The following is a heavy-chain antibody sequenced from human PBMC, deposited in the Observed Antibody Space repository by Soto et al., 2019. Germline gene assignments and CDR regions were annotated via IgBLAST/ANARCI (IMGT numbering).Heavy chain of an antibody. J-gene: IGHJ4*03. CDR3: ARNRWPTNLLVF. Sequence: ASVKVSCKASGYTFTSYAMHWVRQAPGQRLEWMGWINAGNGNTKYSQRFQGRVTITRDTSASTAYMELSSLGFEDTAVYYCARNRWPTNLLVFSGPGTLGSGS. D-gene: IGHD2-15*01. V-gene: IGHV1-3*01. CDR2: INAGNGNT. CDR1: GYTFTSYA.